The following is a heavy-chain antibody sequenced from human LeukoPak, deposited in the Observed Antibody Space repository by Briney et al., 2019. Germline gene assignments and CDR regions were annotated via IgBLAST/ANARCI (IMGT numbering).Heavy chain of an antibody. Sequence: GGSLRLSCAASGFTFSSYSMNWVRQAPGKGLEWVSCISSSSSYIYYADLVKGRFTISRDKAKNSLYLQMNSLRAEDTAVYYCVGGEWLRSLDYWGQGTLVTVSS. J-gene: IGHJ4*02. CDR3: VGGEWLRSLDY. D-gene: IGHD5-12*01. V-gene: IGHV3-21*01. CDR1: GFTFSSYS. CDR2: ISSSSSYI.